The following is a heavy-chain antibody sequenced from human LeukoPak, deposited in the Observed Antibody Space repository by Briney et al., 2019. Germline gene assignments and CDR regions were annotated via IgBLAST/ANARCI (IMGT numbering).Heavy chain of an antibody. CDR1: GGSISSSSYY. CDR3: ARTKYSSRPFDS. D-gene: IGHD6-13*01. J-gene: IGHJ4*02. V-gene: IGHV4-39*01. CDR2: IYYSGST. Sequence: SETLSLTCTVSGGSISSSSYYWGWIRQPPGKGLEWIGSIYYSGSTYYNPSLKSRVTISVDTSKNQFSLKLSSVTAADTAVYYCARTKYSSRPFDSWGQGTLVTVSS.